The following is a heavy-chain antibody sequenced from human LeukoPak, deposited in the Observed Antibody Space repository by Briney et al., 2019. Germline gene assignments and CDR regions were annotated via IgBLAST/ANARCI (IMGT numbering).Heavy chain of an antibody. V-gene: IGHV4-59*01. Sequence: PSETLSLTCTVSGGSISSYYWSWIRQPPGKGLEWIGYIYYSGSTNYNPSLKSRVTISVDTSKNQFSLKLSSVTAADTAVYYCAGGYFVVRGVTTFDYWGQGTLVTVSS. J-gene: IGHJ4*02. CDR1: GGSISSYY. CDR3: AGGYFVVRGVTTFDY. CDR2: IYYSGST. D-gene: IGHD3-10*01.